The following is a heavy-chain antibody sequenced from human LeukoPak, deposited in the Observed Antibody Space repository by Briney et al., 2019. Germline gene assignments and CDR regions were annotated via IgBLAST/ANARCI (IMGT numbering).Heavy chain of an antibody. Sequence: SGTLSLTCTVSGGSISSYYWSWLRQPPGKGLEWIGYIYYSGSTNYNPSLKSRVTISVDTSKNQFSLKLSSVTAADTAVYYCARLGIVVTKAFDIWGQGTMVTVSS. CDR1: GGSISSYY. V-gene: IGHV4-59*08. D-gene: IGHD3-22*01. CDR3: ARLGIVVTKAFDI. J-gene: IGHJ3*02. CDR2: IYYSGST.